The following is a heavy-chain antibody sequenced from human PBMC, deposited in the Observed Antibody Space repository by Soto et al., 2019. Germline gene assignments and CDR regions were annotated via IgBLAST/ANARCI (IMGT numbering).Heavy chain of an antibody. CDR3: ARLPTATVTHSLDY. D-gene: IGHD4-17*01. V-gene: IGHV4-39*01. CDR1: GGSISSSSYY. CDR2: IYSSGST. J-gene: IGHJ4*02. Sequence: QLQLQESGPGLVKPSETLSLTCTVSGGSISSSSYYWGWIRQPPRKGLEWIGSIYSSGSTYYNPSLKSRVTMSVDTSKNQFSLNLSSVTAADTAVYYCARLPTATVTHSLDYWGQGTLVTVSS.